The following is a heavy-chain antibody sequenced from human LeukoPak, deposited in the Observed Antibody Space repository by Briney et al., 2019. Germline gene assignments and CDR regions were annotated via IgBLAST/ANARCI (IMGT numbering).Heavy chain of an antibody. J-gene: IGHJ3*02. D-gene: IGHD1-26*01. CDR3: ARASSLSQRAFDI. CDR1: GFTFDDYG. CDR2: INWNGGST. Sequence: GGALRLSCAASGFTFDDYGMSGVRQAPGKGVEGVSGINWNGGSTGYADSVKGRFTISRDNAKNSLYLQMNSLRAEDTALYYCARASSLSQRAFDIWGQGTMVTVSS. V-gene: IGHV3-20*04.